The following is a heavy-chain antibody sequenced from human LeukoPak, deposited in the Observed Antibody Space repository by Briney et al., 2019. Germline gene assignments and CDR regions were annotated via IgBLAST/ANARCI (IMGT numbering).Heavy chain of an antibody. V-gene: IGHV4-59*08. D-gene: IGHD3-10*01. Sequence: SETPSLTCTVSGASIRSHYWNWIRQPPGKGLEWIGYIFYSGHTNYNPSLKSRVTISVDTYKNEFSPKLTSVTATDTAVYYCASFGERGWFDPWGQGTLVSVSS. J-gene: IGHJ5*02. CDR3: ASFGERGWFDP. CDR2: IFYSGHT. CDR1: GASIRSHY.